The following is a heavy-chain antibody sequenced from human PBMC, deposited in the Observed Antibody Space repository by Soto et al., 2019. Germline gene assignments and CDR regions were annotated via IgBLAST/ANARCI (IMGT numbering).Heavy chain of an antibody. CDR1: GYTFTNYG. D-gene: IGHD3-10*01. J-gene: IGHJ5*01. CDR3: ARGVGSGSYYNQYNRFAF. CDR2: ISAYNGNT. V-gene: IGHV1-18*01. Sequence: ASVKVSCKASGYTFTNYGISWVRQAPGQGLEWMGWISAYNGNTKYAQKFQGRVTMTTDTSTSTAYMELRSLRSDDTAVYYCARGVGSGSYYNQYNRFAFWGQGTLVTVSS.